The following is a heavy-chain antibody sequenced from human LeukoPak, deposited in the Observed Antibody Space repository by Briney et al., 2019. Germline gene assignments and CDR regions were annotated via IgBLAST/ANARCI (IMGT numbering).Heavy chain of an antibody. V-gene: IGHV3-30*18. CDR2: ISYDGSNK. CDR3: AKVSVFGGPGNY. CDR1: GFTFSSYG. D-gene: IGHD3-3*01. J-gene: IGHJ4*02. Sequence: PGGSLRLSCAASGFTFSSYGMHWVRQAPGKGLEWVAVISYDGSNKYYADSVKGRFTISRDNSKNTLYQQMNSLRAEDTAVYYCAKVSVFGGPGNYWGQGTLVTVSS.